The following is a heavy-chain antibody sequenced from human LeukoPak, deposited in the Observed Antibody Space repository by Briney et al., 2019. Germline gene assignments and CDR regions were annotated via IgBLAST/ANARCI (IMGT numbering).Heavy chain of an antibody. J-gene: IGHJ4*02. CDR1: GYTLTELS. V-gene: IGHV1-24*01. CDR2: FDPEDGET. D-gene: IGHD2-2*01. CDR3: ATARYCSSTSCSFDY. Sequence: GASVTVSCKVSGYTLTELSMHWVRQAPGKGLEWMGGFDPEDGETIYAQKFQGRVTMTEDTSTDTAYMELSSLRSEDTAVYYCATARYCSSTSCSFDYWGQGTLVTVSS.